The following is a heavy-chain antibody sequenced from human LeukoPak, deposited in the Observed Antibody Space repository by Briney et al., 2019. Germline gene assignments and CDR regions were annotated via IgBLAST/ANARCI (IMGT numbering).Heavy chain of an antibody. CDR2: IYTGGSDT. CDR3: ARQPLGTDY. Sequence: GESLKICCKGSGYSFSSYWHGWVRQMPGKGVELMVIIYTGGSDTCYSPFFQGQVTNSAEKSINTAYLQWSSLKASDTAMYYCARQPLGTDYWGQGTLDTVSS. CDR1: GYSFSSYW. J-gene: IGHJ4*02. V-gene: IGHV5-51*01. D-gene: IGHD1-1*01.